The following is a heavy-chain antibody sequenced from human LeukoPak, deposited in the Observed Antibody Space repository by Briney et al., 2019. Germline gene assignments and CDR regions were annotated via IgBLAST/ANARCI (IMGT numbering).Heavy chain of an antibody. Sequence: SETLSLTCTVSGGSITSYYWSWIRQPPGKGLEWIGYIYSSGGTNYNPSLKSRVTISVDTSKSQFSLKLISVTAADTAVYYCARGGVLARRAFDIWGQGTMVTVSS. CDR3: ARGGVLARRAFDI. CDR1: GGSITSYY. J-gene: IGHJ3*02. D-gene: IGHD3-3*01. V-gene: IGHV4-59*01. CDR2: IYSSGGT.